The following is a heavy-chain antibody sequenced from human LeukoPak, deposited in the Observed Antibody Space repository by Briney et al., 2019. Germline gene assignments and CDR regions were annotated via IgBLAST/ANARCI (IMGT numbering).Heavy chain of an antibody. CDR3: ARPYCSSTSCYDFDY. D-gene: IGHD2-2*01. Sequence: PGGSLRLSCAASGFTFSSYWMNWVRQAPGKGLVWVSRINSDGSSTNYADSVKGRFTISGDNAKNTLYLQMNSLRAEDTAVYYCARPYCSSTSCYDFDYWGQGTLVTVSS. V-gene: IGHV3-74*01. CDR2: INSDGSST. CDR1: GFTFSSYW. J-gene: IGHJ4*02.